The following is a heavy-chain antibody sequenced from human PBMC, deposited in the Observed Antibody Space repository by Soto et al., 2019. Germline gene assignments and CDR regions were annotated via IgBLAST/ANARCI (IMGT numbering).Heavy chain of an antibody. D-gene: IGHD3-16*01. J-gene: IGHJ4*02. CDR2: ISSNGGST. CDR1: GFTFSRHA. Sequence: EVQLVESGEGLVQPGGSPRLSCAASGFTFSRHAMHWVRQAPGKRLEYVSAISSNGGSTYYADSVKGRFSVSRDNSKNTLYLQMGNLRAEDMAVYYCARGGGGAALADFDYWGQGTLVTVSS. V-gene: IGHV3-64*02. CDR3: ARGGGGAALADFDY.